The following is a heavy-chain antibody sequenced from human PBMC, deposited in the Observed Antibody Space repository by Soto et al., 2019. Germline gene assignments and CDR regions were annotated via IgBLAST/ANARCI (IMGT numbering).Heavy chain of an antibody. CDR2: LNPNTGNS. J-gene: IGHJ4*02. CDR3: ARRAETNGWNGFGADKYYFDF. CDR1: GYTFTSYD. Sequence: QVQLVQSGAEVRKPGASVKVSCEASGYTFTSYDIYGVRQATGQGLEWMGWLNPNTGNSGYAQKFQGRITVTSDTSINTVHMELSRLRSEDTAVYYCARRAETNGWNGFGADKYYFDFWGQGTLVTVSS. D-gene: IGHD1-1*01. V-gene: IGHV1-8*01.